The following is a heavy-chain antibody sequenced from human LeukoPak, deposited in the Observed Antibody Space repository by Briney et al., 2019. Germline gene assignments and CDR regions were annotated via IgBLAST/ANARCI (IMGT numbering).Heavy chain of an antibody. CDR3: AKGDPDYYYYGVDV. CDR1: GGSISSGGYY. CDR2: IYYSGST. Sequence: PSQTLSLTCTVSGGSISSGGYYWSWIRQHPGKGLEWIGYIYYSGSTYYNPSLKSRVTISVDRSKNQFSLKLSSVTAADTAVYYCAKGDPDYYYYGVDVWGQGTTVTVSS. J-gene: IGHJ6*02. V-gene: IGHV4-31*03.